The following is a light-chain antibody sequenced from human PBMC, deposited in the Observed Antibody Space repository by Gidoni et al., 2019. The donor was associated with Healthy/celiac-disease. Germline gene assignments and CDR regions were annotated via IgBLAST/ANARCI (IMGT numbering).Light chain of an antibody. CDR1: SRDVGGYNY. CDR2: DVS. V-gene: IGLV2-14*01. Sequence: QAALTQPASVAGSPGQAITIPCTGTSRDVGGYNYVAWYQQHPGKAPKLMIYDVSNRPSGVSNRFSGSKSGHTASLTISGLQAEDEADYYCSSYTSSSSLMFGGGTKLTVL. CDR3: SSYTSSSSLM. J-gene: IGLJ3*02.